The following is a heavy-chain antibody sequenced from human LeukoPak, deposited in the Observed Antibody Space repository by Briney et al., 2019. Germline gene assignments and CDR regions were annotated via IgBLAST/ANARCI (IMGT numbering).Heavy chain of an antibody. CDR2: VSGSGGYT. D-gene: IGHD3-22*01. CDR3: AKDRPNYYDSSGHYYRRDGDY. V-gene: IGHV3-23*01. Sequence: GGSLRLSCAASGFTFSSYAMSWIRQAPGKGLEWVSSVSGSGGYTYYAGSVKGRFTISRDNSKNTLYLQMNSLRAEDTAIYYCAKDRPNYYDSSGHYYRRDGDYWGQGTLVTVSS. CDR1: GFTFSSYA. J-gene: IGHJ4*02.